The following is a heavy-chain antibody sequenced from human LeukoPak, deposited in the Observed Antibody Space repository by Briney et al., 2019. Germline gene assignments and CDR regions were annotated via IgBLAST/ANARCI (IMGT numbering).Heavy chain of an antibody. D-gene: IGHD5-12*01. CDR1: GGSISNYY. CDR2: IYSSGTT. V-gene: IGHV4-4*07. Sequence: PSETLSLTCTVSGGSISNYYWSWIRQPAGKGLEWIGRIYSSGTTIYNPSLKSRVTMSVDTSKNQFSLKLSSVTAADTAVYFCASGSSGSDPWGQGTLVTVSS. CDR3: ASGSSGSDP. J-gene: IGHJ5*02.